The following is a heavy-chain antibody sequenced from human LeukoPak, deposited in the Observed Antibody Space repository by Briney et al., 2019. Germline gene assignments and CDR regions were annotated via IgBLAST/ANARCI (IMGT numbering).Heavy chain of an antibody. CDR2: ISRSGGDT. D-gene: IGHD7-27*01. V-gene: IGHV3-23*01. CDR3: ARHWV. J-gene: IGHJ4*02. Sequence: GGSLRLSCAAPGFTISGYDMGWVRQAPGKGLEWVSTISRSGGDTYYADSVRGRFTISRDNSKNMLYLQMNNLRVDDAAVCYCARHWVWGQGTLVTVSS. CDR1: GFTISGYD.